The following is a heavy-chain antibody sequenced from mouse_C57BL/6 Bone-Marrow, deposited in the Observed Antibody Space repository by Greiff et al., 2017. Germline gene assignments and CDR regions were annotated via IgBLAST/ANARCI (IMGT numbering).Heavy chain of an antibody. J-gene: IGHJ1*03. V-gene: IGHV1-4*01. CDR1: GYTFTSYT. CDR2: INPSSGYT. Sequence: VQLQESGAELARPGASVKMSCKASGYTFTSYTMHWVKQRPGQGLEWIGYINPSSGYTKYNQKFKDKATLTADKSSSTAYMQLSSLTSEDSAVYYCARKGHSPHWYFDVWGTGTTVTVSS. CDR3: ARKGHSPHWYFDV. D-gene: IGHD2-12*01.